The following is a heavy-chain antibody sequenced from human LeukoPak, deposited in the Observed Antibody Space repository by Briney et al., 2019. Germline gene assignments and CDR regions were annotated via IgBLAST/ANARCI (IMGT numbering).Heavy chain of an antibody. Sequence: PSETLSLTCTVSGGSISYYYWSWIRQSPGKGLEWIGCIYYSGTTNYNPSLKSRVTISVDTSKNQLSLQLRSVTAADTAVYYCAREDPQTTVPEGMDVWGQGTTVTVSS. CDR3: AREDPQTTVPEGMDV. D-gene: IGHD4-17*01. CDR1: GGSISYYY. CDR2: IYYSGTT. V-gene: IGHV4-59*01. J-gene: IGHJ6*02.